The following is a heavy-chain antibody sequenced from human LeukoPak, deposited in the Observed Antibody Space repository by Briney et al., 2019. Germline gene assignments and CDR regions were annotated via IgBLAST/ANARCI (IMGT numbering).Heavy chain of an antibody. J-gene: IGHJ4*02. V-gene: IGHV1-69*13. CDR1: GYTFTSYA. CDR2: IIPIFGTA. CDR3: AREAYSGSYYDH. Sequence: SVKVSCKASGYTFTSYAISWVRQAPGQGLEWMGGIIPIFGTANYAQKFQGRVTITADESTSTAYMELSSLRSEDTAVYYCAREAYSGSYYDHWGQGTLVTVSS. D-gene: IGHD1-26*01.